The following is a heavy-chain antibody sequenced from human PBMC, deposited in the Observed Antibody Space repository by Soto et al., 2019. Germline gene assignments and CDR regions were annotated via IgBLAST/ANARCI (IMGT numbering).Heavy chain of an antibody. Sequence: QVQLQESGPGLVKPSETLSLTCTVSGVSVNSGNYYWSWIRQTPGKGLEWIGYIYQSGSTRYNPLIKSRVTISLDTAKNQVSLKISSVTGADPAVYYCASGTIYPSYGMDVWGQGKMVTVSS. J-gene: IGHJ6*02. D-gene: IGHD2-2*01. CDR2: IYQSGST. CDR3: ASGTIYPSYGMDV. CDR1: GVSVNSGNYY. V-gene: IGHV4-61*01.